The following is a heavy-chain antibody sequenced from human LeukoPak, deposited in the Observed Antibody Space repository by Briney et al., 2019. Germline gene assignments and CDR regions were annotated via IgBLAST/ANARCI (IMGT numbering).Heavy chain of an antibody. D-gene: IGHD6-13*01. CDR3: ARVFSSSYMGWFAP. Sequence: ASVKVSCKASGYTFTSYAMNWVRQAPGQGLEWMGWINTNTGNPTYAQGFTGRFVFSLDTSVSTAYLQISSLKAEDTAVYYCARVFSSSYMGWFAPWGQGTLVTVSS. CDR2: INTNTGNP. V-gene: IGHV7-4-1*02. CDR1: GYTFTSYA. J-gene: IGHJ5*02.